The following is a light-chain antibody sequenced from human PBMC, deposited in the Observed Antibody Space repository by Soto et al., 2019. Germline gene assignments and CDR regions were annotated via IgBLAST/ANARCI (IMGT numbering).Light chain of an antibody. CDR1: QSVSSF. J-gene: IGKJ2*01. CDR2: DGS. CDR3: NLRHRRSPHT. V-gene: IGKV3-11*01. Sequence: EILLTQSPATRSLSPGERATLSCRASQSVSSFLAWSQQKPGQAPRLLIYDGSNRSAGIPARFSGSGSGTDFTLPISSIVPDDLAGHYSNLRHRRSPHTFGQGNKVELK.